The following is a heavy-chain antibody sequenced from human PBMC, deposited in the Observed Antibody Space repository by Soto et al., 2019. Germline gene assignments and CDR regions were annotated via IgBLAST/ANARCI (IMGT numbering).Heavy chain of an antibody. CDR2: ISGSGGST. V-gene: IGHV3-23*01. D-gene: IGHD6-19*01. CDR1: GFTFSIYG. CDR3: AKRDQQC. Sequence: EAQLLESGGDLVQSGGSLRLSCAASGFTFSIYGMTWVRQAPGKGLEWVSAISGSGGSTYYADSVKGRFTNSRDNSNNTLYLQMNSLRVEDTAVYYCAKRDQQCWGQGTLVTVSS. J-gene: IGHJ4*02.